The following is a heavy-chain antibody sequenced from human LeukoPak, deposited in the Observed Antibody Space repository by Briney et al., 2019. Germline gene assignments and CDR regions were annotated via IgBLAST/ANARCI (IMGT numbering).Heavy chain of an antibody. CDR2: IYYSGST. Sequence: PSETLSLTCTVSSGSISSSSYYWGWIRQPPGKGLECIGSIYYSGSTYYNPSLKSRVAISADTSKNQFSLKLSSVTAADTAVYYCARRTSGWPIDYWGQGTLVTVSS. J-gene: IGHJ4*02. CDR1: SGSISSSSYY. D-gene: IGHD6-19*01. V-gene: IGHV4-39*01. CDR3: ARRTSGWPIDY.